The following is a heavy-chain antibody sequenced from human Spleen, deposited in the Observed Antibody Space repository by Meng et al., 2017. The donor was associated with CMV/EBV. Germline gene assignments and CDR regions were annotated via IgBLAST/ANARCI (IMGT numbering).Heavy chain of an antibody. CDR1: GDSVSSNSAA. J-gene: IGHJ4*02. Sequence: SETLSLTCAISGDSVSSNSAAWNWIRQSPSRGLEWLGRTYYRSKWYNDYAVSVKSRITISPDTSKNQFSLQLNSVTPEDTAVYYCASGRLLSGSYSFDYWGQGTLVTVSS. CDR2: TYYRSKWYN. D-gene: IGHD1-26*01. V-gene: IGHV6-1*01. CDR3: ASGRLLSGSYSFDY.